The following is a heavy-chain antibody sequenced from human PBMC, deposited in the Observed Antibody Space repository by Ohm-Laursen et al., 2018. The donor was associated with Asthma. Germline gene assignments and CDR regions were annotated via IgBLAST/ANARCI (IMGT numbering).Heavy chain of an antibody. D-gene: IGHD2-21*02. CDR2: IYYSGST. V-gene: IGHV4-59*07. CDR1: GGSITNYY. CDR3: ARRAYCGGDCYNLDY. J-gene: IGHJ4*02. Sequence: SDTLSLTCNVSGGSITNYYWSWIRQPPGKGLEWIGYIYYSGSTNYNPSLKSRVTISVDTSKNQFSLKLSSVTAADTAVYYCARRAYCGGDCYNLDYWGQGTLVTVSS.